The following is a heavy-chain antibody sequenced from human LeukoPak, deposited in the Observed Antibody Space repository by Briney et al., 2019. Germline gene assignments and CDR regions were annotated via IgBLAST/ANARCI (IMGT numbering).Heavy chain of an antibody. CDR3: AIYSRDGYSFI. Sequence: GASVKVSCKASGYTFTTYNINWVRQAPGQGLEWMGWISGYNGNTNYAQKLQGRVTVTTDTSTSTAYMELRSLRSDDTAVYYCAIYSRDGYSFIWGQGTLVTVSS. J-gene: IGHJ4*02. CDR1: GYTFTTYN. V-gene: IGHV1-18*01. D-gene: IGHD5-24*01. CDR2: ISGYNGNT.